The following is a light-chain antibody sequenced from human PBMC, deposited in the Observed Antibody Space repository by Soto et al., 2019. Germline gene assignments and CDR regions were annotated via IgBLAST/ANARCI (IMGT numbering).Light chain of an antibody. J-gene: IGLJ3*02. CDR2: DVS. Sequence: QSALTQPASVSGSPGQSITISCTGTSSDVGGYNYVSWYQQHPGKAPNLVIYDVSNRPSGVSNRFSGSKSGNTASLTISGLQAEDEADYYCSSYTGSKTLVLGGGTKVTVL. V-gene: IGLV2-14*03. CDR1: SSDVGGYNY. CDR3: SSYTGSKTLV.